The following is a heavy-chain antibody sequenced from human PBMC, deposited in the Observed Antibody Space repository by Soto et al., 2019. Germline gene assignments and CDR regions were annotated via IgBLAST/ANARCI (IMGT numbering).Heavy chain of an antibody. Sequence: GGSLRLSCAASGFTFSSYAMHWVRQAPGKGLEYVSAISSNGGSTYYANSVKGRFTISRDNSKNTLYLQMGSLRAEDMAVYYCARDRSDWPHAFDIWGQGTMVTVSS. CDR1: GFTFSSYA. V-gene: IGHV3-64*01. J-gene: IGHJ3*02. CDR3: ARDRSDWPHAFDI. D-gene: IGHD3-9*01. CDR2: ISSNGGST.